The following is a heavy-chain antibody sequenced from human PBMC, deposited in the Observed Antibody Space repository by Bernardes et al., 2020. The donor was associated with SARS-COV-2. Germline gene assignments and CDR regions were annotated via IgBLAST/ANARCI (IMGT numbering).Heavy chain of an antibody. CDR1: GGTFSTYT. J-gene: IGHJ6*02. Sequence: SVKVSCKASGGTFSTYTISWVRQAPGQGLEWMGRIIPILGIANYAQKFQGRVTITADKSTSTAYMELSSLRSEDTAVYYCARGTYLYCSSTSCFGNGMDVWGQGTTVTVSS. CDR3: ARGTYLYCSSTSCFGNGMDV. V-gene: IGHV1-69*02. D-gene: IGHD2-2*01. CDR2: IIPILGIA.